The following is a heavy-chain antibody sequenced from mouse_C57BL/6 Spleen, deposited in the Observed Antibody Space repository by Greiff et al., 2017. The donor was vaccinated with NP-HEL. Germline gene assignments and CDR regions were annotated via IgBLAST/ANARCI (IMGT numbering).Heavy chain of an antibody. D-gene: IGHD1-1*01. CDR3: AIKRTPSYGSRPLDY. Sequence: QVQLKQPGAELVKPGASVKVSCKASGYTFTSYWMHWVKQRPGQGLEWIGRIHPSDSDTNYNQKFKGKATLTVDKSSSTAYMQLSSLTSEDSAVYYCAIKRTPSYGSRPLDYWGQGTTLTVSS. CDR1: GYTFTSYW. J-gene: IGHJ2*01. V-gene: IGHV1-74*01. CDR2: IHPSDSDT.